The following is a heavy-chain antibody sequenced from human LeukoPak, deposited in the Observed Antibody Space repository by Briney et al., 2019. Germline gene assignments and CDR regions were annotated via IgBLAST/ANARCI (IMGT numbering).Heavy chain of an antibody. CDR1: GFTFSSYA. D-gene: IGHD2-2*01. Sequence: GGFLRLSCAASGFTFSSYAMHWVRQAPGKGLEWVAVISYDGSNKYYADSVKGRFTISRDNSKNTLYLQMNSLTAADTAVYYCARDVKDIVVVPAAKRYYYYYMDVWGKGTTVTVSS. J-gene: IGHJ6*03. CDR2: ISYDGSNK. V-gene: IGHV3-30-3*01. CDR3: ARDVKDIVVVPAAKRYYYYYMDV.